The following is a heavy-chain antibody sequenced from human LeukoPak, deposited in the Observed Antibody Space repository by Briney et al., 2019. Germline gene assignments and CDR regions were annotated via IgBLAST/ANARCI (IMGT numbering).Heavy chain of an antibody. CDR3: ARERIGYCSSTSCYDYYYYYMDV. CDR1: GGSISSYY. J-gene: IGHJ6*03. V-gene: IGHV4-59*01. D-gene: IGHD2-2*01. Sequence: SETLSLTCTVSGGSISSYYWSWIRQPPGKGLEWIGYIYYSGSTNYNPSLKSRVTISVDTSKNQFSLKLSSVTAADTAVYYCARERIGYCSSTSCYDYYYYYMDVWGKGTTVTVSS. CDR2: IYYSGST.